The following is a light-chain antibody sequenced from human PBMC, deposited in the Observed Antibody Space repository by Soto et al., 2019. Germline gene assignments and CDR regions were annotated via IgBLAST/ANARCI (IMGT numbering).Light chain of an antibody. CDR3: GAWDDSLSVVL. V-gene: IGLV1-51*01. Sequence: QSVLTQPPSVSAAPGQNVTISCSGSSANIGSNYVSWYQHLPGTAPKLVIYDSDRRPSEIPDRFSGSKSGTSATLDITGLQTGDEADYYCGAWDDSLSVVLFGGGTKLTVL. J-gene: IGLJ2*01. CDR2: DSD. CDR1: SANIGSNY.